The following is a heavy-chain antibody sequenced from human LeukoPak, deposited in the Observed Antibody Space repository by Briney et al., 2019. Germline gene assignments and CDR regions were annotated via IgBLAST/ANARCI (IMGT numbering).Heavy chain of an antibody. CDR2: IWYDGSNK. CDR3: ARAGGWLDLTAELDY. D-gene: IGHD7-27*01. V-gene: IGHV3-33*01. CDR1: GFTFSSYG. Sequence: GRSLRLSCAASGFTFSSYGVHWVRQAPGKELEWVAVIWYDGSNKYYADSVKGRFTISRDNSKNTLYLQMNSLRAEDTAVYYCARAGGWLDLTAELDYWGQGTLVTVSS. J-gene: IGHJ4*02.